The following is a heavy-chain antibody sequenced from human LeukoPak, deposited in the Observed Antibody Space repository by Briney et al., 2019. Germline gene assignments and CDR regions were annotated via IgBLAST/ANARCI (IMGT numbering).Heavy chain of an antibody. V-gene: IGHV1-2*02. CDR2: INPNSGGT. J-gene: IGHJ6*03. CDR3: ARGGYSSSLTEWLSYYYMDV. CDR1: GYSFTGYY. Sequence: ASVKVSCKASGYSFTGYYMHWVRQAPGQGLEWMGWINPNSGGTNYAQKFQGRVTMTRDTSISTAYMELSRLRSDDTAVYYCARGGYSSSLTEWLSYYYMDVWGKGTTVTVSS. D-gene: IGHD6-13*01.